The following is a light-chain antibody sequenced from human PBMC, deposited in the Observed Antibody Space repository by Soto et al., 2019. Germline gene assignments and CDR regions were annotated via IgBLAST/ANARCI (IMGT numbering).Light chain of an antibody. CDR1: QGISSW. CDR3: QRYRYSPEA. V-gene: IGKV1-12*01. J-gene: IGKJ1*01. Sequence: DIQMTQSPSSVSASVGDRVTITCRASQGISSWLAWYQQKPGKAPKLLIYAASSLESGVPSRFSGSGSGTGFTLTISSLQPGDFATYYCQRYRYSPEAFRQGSKVDIK. CDR2: AAS.